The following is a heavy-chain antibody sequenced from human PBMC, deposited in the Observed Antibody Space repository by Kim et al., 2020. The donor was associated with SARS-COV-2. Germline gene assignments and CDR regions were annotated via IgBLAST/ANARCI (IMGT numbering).Heavy chain of an antibody. Sequence: SETLSLTCTVSGGSISSGDYYWSWIRQPPGKGLEWIGYIYYSGSTYYNPSLKSRVTISVDTSKNQFSLKLSSVTAADTAVYYCARDRITIFVDYYGMDVWGQGTTVTVSS. V-gene: IGHV4-30-4*01. J-gene: IGHJ6*02. CDR2: IYYSGST. CDR3: ARDRITIFVDYYGMDV. CDR1: GGSISSGDYY. D-gene: IGHD3-3*01.